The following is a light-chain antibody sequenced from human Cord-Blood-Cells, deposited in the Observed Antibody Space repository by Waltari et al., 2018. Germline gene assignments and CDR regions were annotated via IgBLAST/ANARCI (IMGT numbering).Light chain of an antibody. CDR2: YKSDSDK. CDR1: SGINVGTYR. Sequence: QAVLTQPSSLSASPGASASLTCTLRSGINVGTYRIYWYQQKPGSPPQYLLRYKSDSDKQQGSGVPSRFSGSKDGSANAGIFLISGLQSEDEADYYCMIWHSSAWVFGGGTKLTVL. CDR3: MIWHSSAWV. J-gene: IGLJ3*02. V-gene: IGLV5-45*02.